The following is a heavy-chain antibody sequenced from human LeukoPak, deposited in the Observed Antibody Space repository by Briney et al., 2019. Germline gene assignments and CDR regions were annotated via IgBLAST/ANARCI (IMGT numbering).Heavy chain of an antibody. CDR1: GGSISSLY. CDR3: ARSYSTSHFYFDF. J-gene: IGHJ4*02. V-gene: IGHV4-59*11. Sequence: SETLSLTCTVSGGSISSLYWSWIRQPPGKGLEWIRYMYYSGSTNYNPSLKSRVTISGDTSKNQFSLKLSSVTAADTAVYYCARSYSTSHFYFDFWGRGALVTVSS. D-gene: IGHD2-2*01. CDR2: MYYSGST.